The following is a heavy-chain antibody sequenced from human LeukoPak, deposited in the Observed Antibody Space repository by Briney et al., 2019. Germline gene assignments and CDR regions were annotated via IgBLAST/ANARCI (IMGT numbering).Heavy chain of an antibody. V-gene: IGHV3-71*01. D-gene: IGHD3-10*01. CDR1: GFTFSSYG. J-gene: IGHJ1*01. CDR3: AKGSSPLWFGELEYFWH. Sequence: GGSLRLSCAASGFTFSSYGMSWVRQAPGKGLEWVGFIRSKAYGGTTEYAASVKGRFTISRDDSKSIAYLQMNSLRAEDTAVYYCAKGSSPLWFGELEYFWHWGQGTLVTVSS. CDR2: IRSKAYGGTT.